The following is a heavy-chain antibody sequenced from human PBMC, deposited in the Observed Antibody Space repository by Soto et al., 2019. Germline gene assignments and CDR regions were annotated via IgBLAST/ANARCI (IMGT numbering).Heavy chain of an antibody. CDR2: ISGSGGST. CDR3: AKDWDYYYGSGSPFDY. D-gene: IGHD3-10*01. V-gene: IGHV3-23*01. CDR1: GCTFSSYA. Sequence: GGSLRLSCAASGCTFSSYAMSWVRQAPGKGLEWVSAISGSGGSTYYADSVKGRFTISRDNSKNTLYLQMNSLRAEDTAVYYCAKDWDYYYGSGSPFDYWGQGTLVTVSS. J-gene: IGHJ4*02.